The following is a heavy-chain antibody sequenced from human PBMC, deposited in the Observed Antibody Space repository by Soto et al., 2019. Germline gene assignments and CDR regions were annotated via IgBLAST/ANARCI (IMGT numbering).Heavy chain of an antibody. CDR1: GYSISSGYY. CDR3: AREGPSGSSPV. CDR2: IYHSGST. J-gene: IGHJ4*02. Sequence: PSETLSLTCAVSGYSISSGYYWGWIRQPPGKGLEWIGSIYHSGSTYYNPSLKSRVTISVDTSKNQFSLKLSSVTAADTAVYYCAREGPSGSSPVWGQGTLVTVS. V-gene: IGHV4-38-2*02. D-gene: IGHD3-10*01.